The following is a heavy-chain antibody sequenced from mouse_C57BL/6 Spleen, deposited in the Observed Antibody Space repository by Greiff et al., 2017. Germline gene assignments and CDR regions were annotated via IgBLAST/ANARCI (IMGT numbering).Heavy chain of an antibody. V-gene: IGHV1-54*01. CDR3: ARGGNWSFDY. CDR1: GYAFTNYL. D-gene: IGHD2-1*01. Sequence: QVQLQQSGAELVRPGTSVKVSCTASGYAFTNYLIEWVKQRPGQGLEWIGVINPGSGGTNYTEKFKGKVTLTADKSSSTACMQLSSLTSEDSAVYFCARGGNWSFDYWGQGTTLTVSS. J-gene: IGHJ2*01. CDR2: INPGSGGT.